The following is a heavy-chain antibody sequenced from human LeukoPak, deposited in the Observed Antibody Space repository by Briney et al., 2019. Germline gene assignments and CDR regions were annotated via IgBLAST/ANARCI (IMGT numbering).Heavy chain of an antibody. V-gene: IGHV3-11*05. CDR1: GFTFSDYY. Sequence: GGSLRLSCAASGFTFSDYYMSWIRQAPGKGLEWVSYISSSSSYANYADSVKGRFTISRHNSKKTLYLQMNSLRAEDTAIYYCTRESLSRSRAMDVWGQGTTVTVSS. J-gene: IGHJ6*02. D-gene: IGHD6-6*01. CDR3: TRESLSRSRAMDV. CDR2: ISSSSSYA.